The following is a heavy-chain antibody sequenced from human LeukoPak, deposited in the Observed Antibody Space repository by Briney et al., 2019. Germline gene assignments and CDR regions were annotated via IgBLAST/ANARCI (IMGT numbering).Heavy chain of an antibody. D-gene: IGHD2-8*01. CDR3: AKEQRIRHCSEGVCMEEYYFDY. V-gene: IGHV3-23*01. J-gene: IGHJ4*02. CDR1: GFNFNMFA. Sequence: GGSLRLSCTGSGFNFNMFAMNWVRQAPGQGLEWVSGLSRGGGTTNYADSVKGQFTITRDKSKNMVFLQMNSLRPEDTAVYYCAKEQRIRHCSEGVCMEEYYFDYWGQGSLVTVSS. CDR2: LSRGGGTT.